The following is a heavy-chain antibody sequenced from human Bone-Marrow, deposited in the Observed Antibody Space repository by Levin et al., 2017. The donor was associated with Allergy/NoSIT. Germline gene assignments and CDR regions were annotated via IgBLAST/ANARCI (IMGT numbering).Heavy chain of an antibody. D-gene: IGHD6-13*01. CDR3: ARDATPTTVADGMDFNWFDP. CDR1: GFTFSTYA. Sequence: GESLKISCAASGFTFSTYAMNWIRQTPGKGLEWVSYISSSRRTIYYADSVKGRFTISRDNAKKSLYLQMNSLRVEDTAVYYCARDATPTTVADGMDFNWFDPWGQGTQVTVSS. J-gene: IGHJ5*02. V-gene: IGHV3-48*04. CDR2: ISSSRRTI.